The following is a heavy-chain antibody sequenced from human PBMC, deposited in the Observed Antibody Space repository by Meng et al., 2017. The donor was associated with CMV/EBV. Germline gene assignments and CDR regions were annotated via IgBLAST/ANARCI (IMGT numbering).Heavy chain of an antibody. CDR2: IIPIFGTA. CDR3: ARNYYDSSGPTTMNTGFDY. V-gene: IGHV1-69*05. J-gene: IGHJ4*02. Sequence: SAKVSCKASGGTFSSYAISWVRQAPGQGLEWMGGIIPIFGTANYAQKFQGRVTITTDESTSTAYMELSSLRSEDTAVYYCARNYYDSSGPTTMNTGFDYWGQGTLVTVSS. CDR1: GGTFSSYA. D-gene: IGHD3-22*01.